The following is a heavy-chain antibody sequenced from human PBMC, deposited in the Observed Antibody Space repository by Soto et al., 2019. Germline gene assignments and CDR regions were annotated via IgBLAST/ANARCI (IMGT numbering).Heavy chain of an antibody. CDR3: ARFPSSSWFFYFDY. CDR1: GGSFSGYY. D-gene: IGHD6-13*01. Sequence: SETLSLTCAVYGGSFSGYYWSWIRQPPGKGLEWTGEINHSGSTNYNPSLKSRVTISVDTSKNQFSLKLGSVTAADTAVYYCARFPSSSWFFYFDYWGQGTLVTVS. J-gene: IGHJ4*02. CDR2: INHSGST. V-gene: IGHV4-34*01.